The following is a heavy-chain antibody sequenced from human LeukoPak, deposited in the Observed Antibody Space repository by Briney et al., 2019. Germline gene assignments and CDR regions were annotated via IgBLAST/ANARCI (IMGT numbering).Heavy chain of an antibody. CDR2: ISGSGDST. Sequence: GGSLRLSCAASGFTFSSYAMSWVRQAPGKGLEWVSTISGSGDSTYYADSVKGRFTISRDNSKNTLYLQMNSLRAEDTAVYYCAKGRRQSPDVLRDAFDIWGQGTMVTVSS. CDR1: GFTFSSYA. CDR3: AKGRRQSPDVLRDAFDI. V-gene: IGHV3-23*01. J-gene: IGHJ3*02. D-gene: IGHD4-17*01.